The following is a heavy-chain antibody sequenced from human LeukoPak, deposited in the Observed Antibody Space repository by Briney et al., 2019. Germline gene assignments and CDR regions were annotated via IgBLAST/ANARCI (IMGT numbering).Heavy chain of an antibody. CDR3: ARLVVPSYYMDV. Sequence: GGSLRLSCAASGFTLSSYEMNWVRQAPGKGLEWVSYISSSGSTIYYADSVKGRFTISRDNAKNSLYLQMNSLRAEDTAVYYCARLVVPSYYMDVWGKGTTVTVSS. D-gene: IGHD2-2*01. CDR1: GFTLSSYE. V-gene: IGHV3-48*03. J-gene: IGHJ6*03. CDR2: ISSSGSTI.